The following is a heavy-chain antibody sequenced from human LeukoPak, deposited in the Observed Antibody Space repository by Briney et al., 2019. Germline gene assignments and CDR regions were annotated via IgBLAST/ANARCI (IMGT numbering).Heavy chain of an antibody. CDR3: ARDFKGPFDP. CDR1: GYTFTSYG. J-gene: IGHJ5*02. CDR2: ISAYNGNT. V-gene: IGHV1-18*01. Sequence: ASVKVSCKASGYTFTSYGISWVRQAPGQGLEWMGWISAYNGNTNYAQKFQGRVTMTRDTSTSTVYMELSSLRSEDTAVYYCARDFKGPFDPWGQGTLVTVSS.